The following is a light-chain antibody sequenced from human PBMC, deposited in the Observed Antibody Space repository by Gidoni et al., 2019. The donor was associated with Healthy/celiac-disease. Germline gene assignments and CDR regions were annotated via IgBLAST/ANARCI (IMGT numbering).Light chain of an antibody. CDR1: QSISSA. Sequence: AIQLPQSPSSLSASVGDRVTITCRASQSISSALAWYQQKPGKAPKLLIYDASSLESGVPSRFSGSGSGTDFTLTISSLQPEDFATYYCQQFNSYPITFGQGTRLEIK. V-gene: IGKV1-13*02. J-gene: IGKJ5*01. CDR2: DAS. CDR3: QQFNSYPIT.